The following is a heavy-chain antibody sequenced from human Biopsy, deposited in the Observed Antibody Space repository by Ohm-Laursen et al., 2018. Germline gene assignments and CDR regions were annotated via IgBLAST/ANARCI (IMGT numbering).Heavy chain of an antibody. D-gene: IGHD2-8*01. CDR3: ARDPLNGHKHFDY. V-gene: IGHV1-2*02. CDR1: GYTFTSYY. J-gene: IGHJ4*02. Sequence: GASVKVSCKASGYTFTSYYMHWMRQAPGQGLEWLGYINCKTGATNYAQKFQGTVTMTRDTSISTAYLALGSLRSADTAIYYCARDPLNGHKHFDYWGQGSLVTVSS. CDR2: INCKTGAT.